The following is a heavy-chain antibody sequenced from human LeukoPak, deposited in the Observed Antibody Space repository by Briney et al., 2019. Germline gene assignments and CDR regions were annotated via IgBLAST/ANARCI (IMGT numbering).Heavy chain of an antibody. J-gene: IGHJ5*02. CDR3: AREWAVSLVRGARGVFWFDP. V-gene: IGHV4-4*08. D-gene: IGHD3-10*01. CDR2: ILTSGNT. Sequence: PSETLSLTCTVSGGSISSYYWSWIRQPPGKGLEWIGRILTSGNTNYNPSLKSRVTISLDRSKNQFSLKLTSVTAADTAVYYCAREWAVSLVRGARGVFWFDPWGQGTLVTVSS. CDR1: GGSISSYY.